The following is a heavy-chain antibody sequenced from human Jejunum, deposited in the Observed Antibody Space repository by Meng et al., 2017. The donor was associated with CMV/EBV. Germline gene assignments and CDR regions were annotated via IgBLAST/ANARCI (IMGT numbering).Heavy chain of an antibody. J-gene: IGHJ6*02. Sequence: AMTWVRQAPGKGLEWVSSISGYGDSSYYAASVKGRFTISRDNAKNSLYLQMNSLRAKDTAVYYCARDLVVVPAAMGVYYYYGMDVWGQGTKVTVSS. CDR3: ARDLVVVPAAMGVYYYYGMDV. CDR2: ISGYGDSS. D-gene: IGHD2-2*01. V-gene: IGHV3-23*01. CDR1: A.